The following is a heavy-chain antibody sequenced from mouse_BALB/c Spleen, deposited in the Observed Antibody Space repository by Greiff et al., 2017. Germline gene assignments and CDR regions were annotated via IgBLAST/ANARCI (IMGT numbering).Heavy chain of an antibody. J-gene: IGHJ2*01. V-gene: IGHV1S126*01. CDR1: GYSFTSYW. CDR2: IDPSDSET. CDR3: ARREESSFDY. Sequence: QVQLQQSGPQLVRPGASVKISCKASGYSFTSYWMHWVKQRPGQGLEWIGMIDPSDSETRLNQKFKDKATLTVDKSSSTAYMQLSSPTSEDSAVYYCARREESSFDYWGQGTTLTVSS.